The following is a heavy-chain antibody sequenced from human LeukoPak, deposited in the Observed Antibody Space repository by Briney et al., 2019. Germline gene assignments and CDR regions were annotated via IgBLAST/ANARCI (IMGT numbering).Heavy chain of an antibody. J-gene: IGHJ4*02. Sequence: SETLSLTCAVYGGSFSGYYWSWIRQPPGKGLEWIGEINHSGSTNYNPSLKSRVTISVDTSKNQFSLKLSSVTAADAAVYYCARSFSRRDGYNDDYWGQGTLVTVSS. D-gene: IGHD5-24*01. CDR1: GGSFSGYY. V-gene: IGHV4-34*01. CDR2: INHSGST. CDR3: ARSFSRRDGYNDDY.